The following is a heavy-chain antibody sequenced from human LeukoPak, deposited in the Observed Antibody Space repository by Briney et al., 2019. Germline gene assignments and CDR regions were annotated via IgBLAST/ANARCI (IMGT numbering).Heavy chain of an antibody. CDR1: GFTFSSYS. CDR2: ISSSSSII. CDR3: AELGITMIGGV. Sequence: PGGSLRLSCAASGFTFSSYSMNWVRQAPGKGLEWVSYISSSSSIIYYADSVKGRFTISRDNAKKSLYLQMNSLRAEDTAVYYCAELGITMIGGVWGKGTTVTISS. V-gene: IGHV3-48*01. D-gene: IGHD3-10*02. J-gene: IGHJ6*04.